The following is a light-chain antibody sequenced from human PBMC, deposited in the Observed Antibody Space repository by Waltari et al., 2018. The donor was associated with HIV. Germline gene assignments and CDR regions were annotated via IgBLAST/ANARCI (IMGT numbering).Light chain of an antibody. CDR3: QQANRFPYT. V-gene: IGKV1-12*01. CDR1: QSITTY. J-gene: IGKJ2*01. CDR2: AAS. Sequence: DIQMTQSPSSVSASVGDRVTITCRASQSITTYLIWYQQKLGKAPKLLIYAASRLQSGVPSMFSGSGSGTDFTLTISSLQPEDFATYYCQQANRFPYTFGQGTKLEIK.